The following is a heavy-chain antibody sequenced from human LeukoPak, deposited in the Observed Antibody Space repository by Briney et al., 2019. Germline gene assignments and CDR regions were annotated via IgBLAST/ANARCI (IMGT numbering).Heavy chain of an antibody. V-gene: IGHV4-30-4*08. CDR1: GGSISSGDYY. Sequence: SETLSLTCTVSGGSISSGDYYWSWICQPPGKGLEWIGYIYYSGSTYYNPSLKSRVTISVDTSKNQFSLKLSSVTAADTAVYYCARGCTYAGWWFDPWGQGTLVTVSS. D-gene: IGHD2-8*01. CDR3: ARGCTYAGWWFDP. CDR2: IYYSGST. J-gene: IGHJ5*02.